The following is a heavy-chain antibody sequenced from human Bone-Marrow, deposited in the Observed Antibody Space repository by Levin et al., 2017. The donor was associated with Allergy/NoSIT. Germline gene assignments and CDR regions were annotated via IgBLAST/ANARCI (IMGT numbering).Heavy chain of an antibody. CDR2: ISGSGGST. CDR3: AKVGPLAATGVGGWFDP. CDR1: GFTFSSYA. D-gene: IGHD2-15*01. V-gene: IGHV3-23*01. J-gene: IGHJ5*02. Sequence: SGGSLRLSCAASGFTFSSYAMSWVRQAPGKGLEWVSAISGSGGSTYYADSVKGRFTISRDNSKNTLYLQMNSLRAEDTAVYYCAKVGPLAATGVGGWFDPWGQGTLVTVSS.